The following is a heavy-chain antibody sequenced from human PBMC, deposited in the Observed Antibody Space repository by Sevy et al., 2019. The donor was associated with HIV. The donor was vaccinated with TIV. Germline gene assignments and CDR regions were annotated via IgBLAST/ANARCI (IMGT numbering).Heavy chain of an antibody. V-gene: IGHV3-21*01. D-gene: IGHD3-22*01. CDR1: RFTFSSYS. CDR2: ISSSSSYI. J-gene: IGHJ3*02. Sequence: GGSLRLSCAASRFTFSSYSMNWVRQAPGKGLEWVSSISSSSSYIYYADSVKGRFTISRDNARNSLYLEMNSLRAEDTVVYYCARDSHYYYDSSGYSPDAFDIWGQGTMVTVSS. CDR3: ARDSHYYYDSSGYSPDAFDI.